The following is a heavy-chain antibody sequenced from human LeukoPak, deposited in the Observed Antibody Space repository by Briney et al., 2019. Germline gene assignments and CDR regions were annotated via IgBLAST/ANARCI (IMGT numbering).Heavy chain of an antibody. CDR3: ARDKGNSGPGLDY. Sequence: PGGSLRLSCAASGFTFSSYSMNWVRQAPGKGLEWVSSISSSSSYIYYADSVKGRFTISRDNAKNSLYLQMNSLRAEDTAVYYCARDKGNSGPGLDYWGQGTLVTVSS. J-gene: IGHJ4*02. D-gene: IGHD4-23*01. CDR1: GFTFSSYS. CDR2: ISSSSSYI. V-gene: IGHV3-21*01.